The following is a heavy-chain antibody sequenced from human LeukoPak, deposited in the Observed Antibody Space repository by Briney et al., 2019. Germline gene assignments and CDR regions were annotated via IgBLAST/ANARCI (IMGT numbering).Heavy chain of an antibody. J-gene: IGHJ2*01. CDR2: IYYSGST. V-gene: IGHV4-39*07. Sequence: PSETLSLTCTVSGGSISSSSYYWGWIRQPPGKGLEWIGSIYYSGSTYYNPSLKSRVTISVDTSKNQFSLKLSSVTAADTAVYYCARGRGGLWFGETDFDLWGRGTLVTVSS. CDR3: ARGRGGLWFGETDFDL. CDR1: GGSISSSSYY. D-gene: IGHD3-10*01.